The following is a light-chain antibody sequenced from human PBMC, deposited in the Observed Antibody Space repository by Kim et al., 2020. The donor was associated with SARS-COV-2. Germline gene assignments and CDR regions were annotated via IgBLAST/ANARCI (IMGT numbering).Light chain of an antibody. CDR3: QQYNNWPLT. CDR1: LSVTSD. CDR2: GAS. J-gene: IGKJ1*01. Sequence: VSPGERATLSCSASLSVTSDLAWYQQKPGQAPRLLIYGASTRATGLPPRFSGSGSGTEFTLTISSLQSEDFAVYYCQQYNNWPLTFGQGTKVDIK. V-gene: IGKV3-15*01.